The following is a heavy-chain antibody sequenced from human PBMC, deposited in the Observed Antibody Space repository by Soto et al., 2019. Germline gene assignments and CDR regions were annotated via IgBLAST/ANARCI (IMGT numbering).Heavy chain of an antibody. CDR2: ITSDGSET. CDR3: AKDWFHCMDL. J-gene: IGHJ4*02. Sequence: GGSLRLSCATSGFPFTISWMHWVRQVPGKALEWVSRITSDGSETVYADSVKGRFTISRDNAESTVYLQMNSLRAEDTGVCFCAKDWFHCMDLWGQG. CDR1: GFPFTISW. V-gene: IGHV3-74*01. D-gene: IGHD2-15*01.